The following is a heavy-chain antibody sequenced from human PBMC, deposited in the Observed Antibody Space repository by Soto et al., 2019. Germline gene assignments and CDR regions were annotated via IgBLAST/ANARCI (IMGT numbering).Heavy chain of an antibody. V-gene: IGHV1-69*13. CDR3: ARDSRYGDYVLDY. D-gene: IGHD4-17*01. Sequence: SVKVSCKASGGTFSSYAISWVRQAPGQGLEWMGGIIPIFGTANYAQKFQGRVTIAADESTSTAYMELSSLRSEDTAVYYCARDSRYGDYVLDYWGQGTLVTVSS. CDR2: IIPIFGTA. CDR1: GGTFSSYA. J-gene: IGHJ4*02.